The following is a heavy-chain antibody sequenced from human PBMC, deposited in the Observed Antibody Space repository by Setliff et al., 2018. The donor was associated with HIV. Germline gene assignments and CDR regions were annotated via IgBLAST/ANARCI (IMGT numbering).Heavy chain of an antibody. CDR2: INPSGSST. Sequence: ASVKVSCKASGYTFSSYYMHWVRQAPGQGLEWMGIINPSGSSTNYAQKFQGRVTMTRGTSTSTVYMELSSLRSEDTAVYYCARDMDYSNPDYWGQGTLVTVSS. D-gene: IGHD4-4*01. V-gene: IGHV1-46*01. J-gene: IGHJ4*02. CDR1: GYTFSSYY. CDR3: ARDMDYSNPDY.